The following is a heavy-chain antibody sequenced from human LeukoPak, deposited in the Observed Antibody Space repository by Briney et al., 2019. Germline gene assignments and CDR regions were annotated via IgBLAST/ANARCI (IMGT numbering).Heavy chain of an antibody. Sequence: SETLSLTCTVSGYSISSGYYWGWIRQPPGKGLEWIGSIYHSGSTYYNPSLKSRVTISVDTSKNQFSLKLSSGTAADTAVYYCARDAAPNYDYVFWSGTTADYWGRGTLVTVSS. CDR1: GYSISSGYY. J-gene: IGHJ4*02. CDR3: ARDAAPNYDYVFWSGTTADY. V-gene: IGHV4-38-2*02. D-gene: IGHD3-3*01. CDR2: IYHSGST.